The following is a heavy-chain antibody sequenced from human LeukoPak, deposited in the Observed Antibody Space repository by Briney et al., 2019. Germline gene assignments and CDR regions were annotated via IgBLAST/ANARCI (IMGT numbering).Heavy chain of an antibody. J-gene: IGHJ6*03. Sequence: SETLSLTCTISAGSISTYYWSWIRQPAGKGLERLGHIYTSGSTNYNPSLKSRVTMSVDTSKNQFFLNLSSVTAADTAVYYCARDIYGSGTYSYYYYYYMDVWGKGTTVTISS. CDR2: IYTSGST. CDR3: ARDIYGSGTYSYYYYYYMDV. D-gene: IGHD3-10*01. CDR1: AGSISTYY. V-gene: IGHV4-4*07.